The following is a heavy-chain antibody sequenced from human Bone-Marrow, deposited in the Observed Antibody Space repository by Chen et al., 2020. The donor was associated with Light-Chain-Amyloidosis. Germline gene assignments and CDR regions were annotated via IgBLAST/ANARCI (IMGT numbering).Heavy chain of an antibody. D-gene: IGHD1-1*01. CDR1: GFTFSSYW. CDR2: INGDGSAT. Sequence: EVLLVESGGGLVQPGGSLRLSCAASGFTFSSYWTRWVRQAPGKGLVWVSRINGDGSATNYPDFVKGRFTISRDNAKNTLYLQMNSLRAEDTAVYYCARSQSGIYDYWGQGTLVTVSS. V-gene: IGHV3-74*02. CDR3: ARSQSGIYDY. J-gene: IGHJ4*02.